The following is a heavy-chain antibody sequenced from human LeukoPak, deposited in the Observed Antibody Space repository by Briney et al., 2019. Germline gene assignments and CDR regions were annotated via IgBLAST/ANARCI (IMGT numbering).Heavy chain of an antibody. CDR3: ASTLAAAGPFDY. V-gene: IGHV1-2*02. CDR1: GYTFTGYY. D-gene: IGHD6-13*01. Sequence: ASVKVSCKASGYTFTGYYMHWVRQAPGQGLEWMGWINPNSGGTNYAQKFQGRVTTTRDTSISTAYMELSRLRSDDTAVYYCASTLAAAGPFDYWDQGTLVTVSS. CDR2: INPNSGGT. J-gene: IGHJ4*02.